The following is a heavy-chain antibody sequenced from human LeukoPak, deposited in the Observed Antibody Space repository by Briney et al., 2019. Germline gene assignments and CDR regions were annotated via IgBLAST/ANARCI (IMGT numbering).Heavy chain of an antibody. D-gene: IGHD3-22*01. J-gene: IGHJ4*02. CDR2: ISSSGSTI. Sequence: GGSLRLSCAASGFTFSSYEMNWVRQAPGKGLEWVSYISSSGSTIYYADSVEGRFTISRDNAKNSLYLQMNSLRAEDTAVYYCARDRITMIVVVRFDYWGQGTLVTVSS. CDR1: GFTFSSYE. V-gene: IGHV3-48*03. CDR3: ARDRITMIVVVRFDY.